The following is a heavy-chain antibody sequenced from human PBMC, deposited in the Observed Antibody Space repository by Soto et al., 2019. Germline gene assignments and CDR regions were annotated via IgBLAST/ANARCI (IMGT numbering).Heavy chain of an antibody. J-gene: IGHJ6*02. CDR1: GYTFTGYY. V-gene: IGHV1-2*04. Sequence: ASVKVSCKASGYTFTGYYMHWVRQAPGQGLEWMGWINPNSGGTNYARKFQGWVTMTRDTSISTAYMELSRLRSDDTAVYYCARDLVDCSSTSCPYYYYGMDVWGQGTTVTV. CDR3: ARDLVDCSSTSCPYYYYGMDV. D-gene: IGHD2-2*01. CDR2: INPNSGGT.